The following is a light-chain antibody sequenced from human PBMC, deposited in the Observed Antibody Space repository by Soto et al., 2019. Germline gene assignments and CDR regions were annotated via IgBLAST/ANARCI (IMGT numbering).Light chain of an antibody. CDR2: EVS. Sequence: QSALTQPASVSGSPGQSITISCTGTSSDVGGYNYVSWYQQHPGKAPKLMIYEVSNRPSGVSDRFSGSKSGNTPSLTISGLQAEDEADYYCSSYTSSTTYVLGIGTKLTVL. CDR3: SSYTSSTTYV. J-gene: IGLJ1*01. CDR1: SSDVGGYNY. V-gene: IGLV2-14*01.